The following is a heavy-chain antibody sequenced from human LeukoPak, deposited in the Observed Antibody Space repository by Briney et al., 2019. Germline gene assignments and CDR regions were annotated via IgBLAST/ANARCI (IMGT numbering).Heavy chain of an antibody. Sequence: GGSLRLSCAASGFTFDDYGMNWVRHAPGKGLEWVSGINWNGGSTGYADSVKGRFTISRDNAKNSLYLQMNSLRAEDTALYYCARAGLAGTRAFDIWGQGTMVTVSS. D-gene: IGHD1-7*01. CDR1: GFTFDDYG. V-gene: IGHV3-20*04. CDR3: ARAGLAGTRAFDI. J-gene: IGHJ3*02. CDR2: INWNGGST.